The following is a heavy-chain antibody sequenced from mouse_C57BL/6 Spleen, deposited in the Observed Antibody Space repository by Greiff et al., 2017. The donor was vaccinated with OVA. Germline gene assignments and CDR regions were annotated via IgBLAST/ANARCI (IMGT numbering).Heavy chain of an antibody. D-gene: IGHD1-1*01. CDR2: IYIGNGYT. V-gene: IGHV1-58*01. CDR1: GYTFTSYG. CDR3: ARGVYGSSYGYFDY. Sequence: VHVKQSGAELVRPGSSVKMSCKTSGYTFTSYGINWVKQRPGQGLEWIGYIYIGNGYTEYNEKFKGKATLTSDTSSSTAYMQLSSLTSEDSAIYFCARGVYGSSYGYFDYWGQGTTLTVSS. J-gene: IGHJ2*01.